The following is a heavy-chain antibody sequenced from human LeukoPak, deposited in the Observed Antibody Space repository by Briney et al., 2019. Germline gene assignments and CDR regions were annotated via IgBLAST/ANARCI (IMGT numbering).Heavy chain of an antibody. J-gene: IGHJ5*02. CDR1: GGSINNISYT. D-gene: IGHD1-26*01. V-gene: IGHV4-39*07. CDR3: ARGIIVGATWGENYNCFDP. Sequence: PSETLSLTCTVSGGSINNISYTWGWIRQPPGKGLEWIGNIYYSGGTYYNASLKSRVTISVNTSKNKISLKLISVTAADTAVYYCARGIIVGATWGENYNCFDPWGQGTLVTVSS. CDR2: IYYSGGT.